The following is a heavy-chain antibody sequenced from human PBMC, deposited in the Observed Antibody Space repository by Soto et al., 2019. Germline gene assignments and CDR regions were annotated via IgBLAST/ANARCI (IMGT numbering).Heavy chain of an antibody. V-gene: IGHV3-66*01. J-gene: IGHJ4*02. CDR2: IYSGGST. D-gene: IGHD3-16*01. CDR3: ARDPWAADY. CDR1: GFTVSTKY. Sequence: EVQLVESGGGLVQPGGSLRLSCAASGFTVSTKYMSWVRRAPGKGLEWVSVIYSGGSTFYADSVRGRFTISRDNSKNTVNLQMNSLRAEDTAAYYCARDPWAADYWGQGTLVTVSS.